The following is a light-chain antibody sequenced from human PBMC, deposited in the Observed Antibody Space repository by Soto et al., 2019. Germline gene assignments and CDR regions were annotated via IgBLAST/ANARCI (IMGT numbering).Light chain of an antibody. J-gene: IGLJ1*01. CDR1: SSNIGSNY. CDR2: RNN. CDR3: AAWDDSLSYV. V-gene: IGLV1-47*01. Sequence: QSVLTQPPSASGTPGQRVTISCSGSSSNIGSNYVYWYQQLPGTAPKLLIYRNNQRPSGVPDRFSSSKSGTSASLAISGLRSEDEADYYCAAWDDSLSYVFGTGTKLTVL.